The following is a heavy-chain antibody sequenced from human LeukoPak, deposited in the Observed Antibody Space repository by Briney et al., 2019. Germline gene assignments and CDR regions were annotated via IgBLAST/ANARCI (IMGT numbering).Heavy chain of an antibody. Sequence: ASVKVSCKASGGTFSSYTINWVRQATGQGLEWMGWMNPNSGNTGYAQKFQGRVTITRNTSISTAYMELSSLRSEDTAVYYCARGPPPDFYDSSYLDYWGQGTLVTVSS. CDR3: ARGPPPDFYDSSYLDY. CDR2: MNPNSGNT. D-gene: IGHD3-22*01. V-gene: IGHV1-8*03. J-gene: IGHJ4*02. CDR1: GGTFSSYT.